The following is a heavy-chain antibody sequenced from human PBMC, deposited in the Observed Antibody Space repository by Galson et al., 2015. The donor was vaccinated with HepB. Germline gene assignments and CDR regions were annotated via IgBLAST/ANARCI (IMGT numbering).Heavy chain of an antibody. J-gene: IGHJ6*02. CDR2: IWYDGSNK. CDR3: ARMEYYYYYGMDV. CDR1: GFTFSSYG. Sequence: SLRLSCAASGFTFSSYGMHWVRQAPGKGLEWVAVIWYDGSNKYYADSVKGRFTISSDNSKNTLYLQMNSLRAEDTAVYYCARMEYYYYYGMDVWGQGTTVTVSS. D-gene: IGHD3-3*01. V-gene: IGHV3-33*01.